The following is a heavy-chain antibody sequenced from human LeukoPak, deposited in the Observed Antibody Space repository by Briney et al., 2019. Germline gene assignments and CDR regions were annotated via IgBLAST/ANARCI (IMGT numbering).Heavy chain of an antibody. CDR3: ARDDLDCSGGTCYPDDF. J-gene: IGHJ4*02. CDR2: ISAYNGNI. CDR1: GYTFSSYG. V-gene: IGHV1-18*01. D-gene: IGHD2-15*01. Sequence: ASVKVSCKASGYTFSSYGISWVRQAPGQGLEWMGWISAYNGNIKYAQKFQGRVTMTTDTSTSTAYMELRSLRSDDTAMYLCARDDLDCSGGTCYPDDFWGQGTLVTVSS.